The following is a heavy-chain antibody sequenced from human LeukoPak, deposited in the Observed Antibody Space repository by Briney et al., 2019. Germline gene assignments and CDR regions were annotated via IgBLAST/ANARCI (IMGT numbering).Heavy chain of an antibody. CDR1: GGSISSYY. Sequence: SETLSLTCTASGGSISSYYWSWIRQPAGKGLEWIGRIYTSGSTKYNSSLKSRVTMSVDTSKNQFSLKLSSVTAADTAVYYCARDPDHSGHFEYWGQGMLVTVSS. J-gene: IGHJ4*02. CDR2: IYTSGST. V-gene: IGHV4-4*07. D-gene: IGHD6-19*01. CDR3: ARDPDHSGHFEY.